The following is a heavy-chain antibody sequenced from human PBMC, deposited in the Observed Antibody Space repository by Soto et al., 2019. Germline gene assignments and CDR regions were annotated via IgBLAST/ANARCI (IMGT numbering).Heavy chain of an antibody. CDR2: IYYSGST. CDR3: AGGVYCTNGVCNEHNWFDP. CDR1: GGSISSGGYY. Sequence: QVQLQESGPGLVKPSQTLSLTCTVSGGSISSGGYYWSWIRQHPGKGLEWIGYIYYSGSTYYNPSLKSRVTISVDTSKNQFSLKLSSVTAADTAVYYCAGGVYCTNGVCNEHNWFDPWGQGTLVTVSS. J-gene: IGHJ5*02. D-gene: IGHD2-8*01. V-gene: IGHV4-31*03.